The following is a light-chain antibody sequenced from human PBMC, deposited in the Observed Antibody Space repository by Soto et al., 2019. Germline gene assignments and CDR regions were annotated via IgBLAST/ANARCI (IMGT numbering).Light chain of an antibody. V-gene: IGLV2-14*01. CDR3: SSYTSSSTQV. Sequence: QSALTQPASVSGSPGQSITISCTGTSSDVGGYNYVSWYQRHPGKGPKLMIFEVSNRPSGVSNRFSGSKSGVTASLTISGLRAEDEADYYCSSYTSSSTQVFGTGTKLTVL. CDR1: SSDVGGYNY. J-gene: IGLJ1*01. CDR2: EVS.